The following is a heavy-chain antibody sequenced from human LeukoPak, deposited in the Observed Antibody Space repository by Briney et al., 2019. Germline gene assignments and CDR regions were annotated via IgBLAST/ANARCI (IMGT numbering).Heavy chain of an antibody. CDR2: ISTDGYTT. D-gene: IGHD2-15*01. CDR3: VVGGSPGY. CDR1: GLAFSAYK. J-gene: IGHJ4*02. V-gene: IGHV3-74*01. Sequence: GGSLRLSCAASGLAFSAYKMHWVRQAPRKGLVWVSRISTDGYTTNYADFVQGRFTASSDNTENTWSLEMNSLRTEDTAVYYCVVGGSPGYWGQGTLVTVSS.